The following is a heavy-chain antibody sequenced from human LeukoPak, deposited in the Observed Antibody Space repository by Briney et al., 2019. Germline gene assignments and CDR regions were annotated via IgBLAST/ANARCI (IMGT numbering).Heavy chain of an antibody. V-gene: IGHV3-48*03. D-gene: IGHD3-10*02. CDR1: GFTFSSYE. CDR2: ISSSGSTI. J-gene: IGHJ6*03. Sequence: GGSLRLSCAASGFTFSSYEMNWVRQAPGKGLEWVSYISSSGSTIYYADSVKGRFTISRDNAKNSLYLQMNSLRAEDTAVYYCAELGITMXGGVWGXXXTVTISS. CDR3: AELGITMXGGV.